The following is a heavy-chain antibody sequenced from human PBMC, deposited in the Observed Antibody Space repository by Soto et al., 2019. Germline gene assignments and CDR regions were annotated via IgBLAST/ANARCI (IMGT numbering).Heavy chain of an antibody. CDR1: GYNFTTYG. D-gene: IGHD6-19*01. CDR3: ARYQPYSTGYYYFDH. Sequence: QVQLVQSGAEVKKPGASVKVSCKTSGYNFTTYGVSWVRQAPGQGLEWMGWISGHNSHTNYAQTFQGRVTMTTDTSTTTAYMELRSLRSDDTAVYYCARYQPYSTGYYYFDHWGKGTL. V-gene: IGHV1-18*01. CDR2: ISGHNSHT. J-gene: IGHJ4*02.